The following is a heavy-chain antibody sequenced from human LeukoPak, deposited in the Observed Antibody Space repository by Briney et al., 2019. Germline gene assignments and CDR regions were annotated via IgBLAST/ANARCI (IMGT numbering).Heavy chain of an antibody. J-gene: IGHJ4*02. D-gene: IGHD1-26*01. CDR1: GYTFTSYW. Sequence: GESLKVSCKGSGYTFTSYWIGWVRQMPGKGLEWMGIIYPGDSDTRYSPSFQGQVTISADKSISTAYLQWNSLKASDTAMYYCARHEAYYGSLGFDYWGQGTLVTVSS. CDR2: IYPGDSDT. CDR3: ARHEAYYGSLGFDY. V-gene: IGHV5-51*01.